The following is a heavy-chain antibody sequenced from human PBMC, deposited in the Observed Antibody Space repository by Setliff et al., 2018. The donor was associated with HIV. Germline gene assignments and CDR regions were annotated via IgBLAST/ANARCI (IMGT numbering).Heavy chain of an antibody. CDR3: ARVGSSPPEYFDY. CDR2: ISVHNDNS. D-gene: IGHD1-26*01. V-gene: IGHV1-18*01. Sequence: ASVKVSCKASTNTFLNYGISWVRQAPGQGLEWMGWISVHNDNSNYAQRFRDRVTMTTDIPTSTAYMELRGLRSDDTAVYFCARVGSSPPEYFDYWGQGTLVTVSS. CDR1: TNTFLNYG. J-gene: IGHJ4*01.